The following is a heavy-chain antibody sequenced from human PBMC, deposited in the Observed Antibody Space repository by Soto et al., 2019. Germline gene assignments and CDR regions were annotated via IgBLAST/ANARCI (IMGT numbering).Heavy chain of an antibody. CDR3: ARSRPNYYYYYGMDV. CDR1: GTSISSGGSY. V-gene: IGHV4-31*03. CDR2: IYYSGSS. Sequence: PSETLSLTCTVSGTSISSGGSYWSWIRQHPEKGLEWIGYIYYSGSSYYNPSLDSRLTVSVDTSKNQFSLKLTSVTAADTAVYYCARSRPNYYYYYGMDVWGQGTTVTVSS. J-gene: IGHJ6*02.